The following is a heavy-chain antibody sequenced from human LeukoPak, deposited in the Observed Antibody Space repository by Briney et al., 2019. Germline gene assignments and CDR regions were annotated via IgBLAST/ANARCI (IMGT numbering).Heavy chain of an antibody. J-gene: IGHJ5*02. Sequence: ASVKVSCKASGYTFTNYDINWVRQATRQGLEWMGWLNPNSGKTGYEQKFQGRVTMTRDSSISTAYLDLSSLSSEDTAVYYCARVRPGPYNYFDLWGQGTLVTVSS. CDR3: ARVRPGPYNYFDL. CDR1: GYTFTNYD. CDR2: LNPNSGKT. V-gene: IGHV1-8*01.